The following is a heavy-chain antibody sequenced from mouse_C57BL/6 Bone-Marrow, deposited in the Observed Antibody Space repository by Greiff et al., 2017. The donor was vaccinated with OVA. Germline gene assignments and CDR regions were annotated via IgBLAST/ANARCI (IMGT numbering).Heavy chain of an antibody. Sequence: VKLKESGPELVKPGASVKISCKASGYTFTDYYINWVKQRPGQGLEWIGWIFPGSGSTYYNEKFKGKATLTVDKSSSTAYMLLSSLTSEDSAVYFCARKTAQATFYAMDYWGQGTSVTVSS. D-gene: IGHD3-2*02. CDR1: GYTFTDYY. CDR2: IFPGSGST. V-gene: IGHV1-75*01. CDR3: ARKTAQATFYAMDY. J-gene: IGHJ4*01.